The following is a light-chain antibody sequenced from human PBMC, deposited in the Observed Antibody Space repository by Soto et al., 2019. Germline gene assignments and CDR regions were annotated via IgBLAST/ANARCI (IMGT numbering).Light chain of an antibody. Sequence: SYELTQPPSVSVSPGQTASITCSGDKLGDKYASWYQQKPGQSPVLVIYQDYKRPSGIPARFSGSNSGNTASLTISGTQAMDEADYYCQAWDSTTAGVFGGGTKVTVL. CDR3: QAWDSTTAGV. J-gene: IGLJ2*01. CDR2: QDY. V-gene: IGLV3-1*01. CDR1: KLGDKY.